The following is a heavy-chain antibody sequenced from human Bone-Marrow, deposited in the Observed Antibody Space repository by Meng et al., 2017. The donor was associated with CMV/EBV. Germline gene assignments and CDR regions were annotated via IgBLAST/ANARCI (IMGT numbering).Heavy chain of an antibody. Sequence: GSLRLSCTVSGYSISSGYYWSWIRQPPGKGLEWIGYIYYSGSTNYNPSLKSRVTISVDTSKNQFSLKLSSVTAADTAVYYCARELGGRTAMATSSLNWFDPWGQGTLVTVSS. D-gene: IGHD5-18*01. CDR3: ARELGGRTAMATSSLNWFDP. J-gene: IGHJ5*02. V-gene: IGHV4-61*01. CDR1: GYSISSGYY. CDR2: IYYSGST.